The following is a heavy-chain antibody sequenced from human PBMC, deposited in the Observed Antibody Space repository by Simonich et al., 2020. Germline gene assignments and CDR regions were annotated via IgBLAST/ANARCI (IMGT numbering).Heavy chain of an antibody. D-gene: IGHD6-13*01. J-gene: IGHJ6*02. CDR2: INYSGIT. V-gene: IGHV4-38-2*01. CDR3: ARVGYSNYYYYGMDV. Sequence: QVQLQESGPGLVKPSETLSLTCAVSGYSISSGYYWGWIRQPPGKGLDWIGSINYSGITYYNPSLKSRVTISVDTSKNQFSLKLSSVTAADTAVYYCARVGYSNYYYYGMDVWGQGTTVTVSS. CDR1: GYSISSGYY.